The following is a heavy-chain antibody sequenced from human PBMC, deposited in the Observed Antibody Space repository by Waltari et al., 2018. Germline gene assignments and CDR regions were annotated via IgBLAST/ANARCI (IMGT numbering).Heavy chain of an antibody. J-gene: IGHJ4*02. CDR3: ARDYGSSSRFDY. CDR2: IYYSGST. D-gene: IGHD6-13*01. Sequence: QVQLQESGPGLVKPSETLSLTCTVSGGSISSYYWSWIRQPPGKGLEWIGYIYYSGSTNYSPSLKSRVTISVDTSKNQFSLKLSSVTAADTAVYYCARDYGSSSRFDYWGQGTLVTVSS. CDR1: GGSISSYY. V-gene: IGHV4-59*01.